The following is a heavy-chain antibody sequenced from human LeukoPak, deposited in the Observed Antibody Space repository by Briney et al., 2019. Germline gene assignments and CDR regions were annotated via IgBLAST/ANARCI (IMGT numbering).Heavy chain of an antibody. CDR1: GGSISSYY. CDR3: ARAIAAAGTVDY. J-gene: IGHJ4*02. V-gene: IGHV4-59*01. D-gene: IGHD6-13*01. Sequence: SETLSLTCTVSGGSISSYYWSWIRQPPGKGLEWIGYIHYSGSTNYNPSLKSRVTISVDTSKNQFSLKLSSVTAADTAVYYCARAIAAAGTVDYWGQGTLVTVSS. CDR2: IHYSGST.